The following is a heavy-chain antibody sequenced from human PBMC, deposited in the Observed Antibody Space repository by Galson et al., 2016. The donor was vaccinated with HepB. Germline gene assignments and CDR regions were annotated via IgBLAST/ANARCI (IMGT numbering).Heavy chain of an antibody. D-gene: IGHD6-13*01. V-gene: IGHV3-7*01. CDR3: ARDGPYSSSVYNWFDP. J-gene: IGHJ5*02. CDR1: GFTFSSYS. Sequence: SLRLSCAASGFTFSSYSMSWVRQAPGKGLEWVANIKQDGSEKYYVDSVKSRFTISRDNAKNSLYLQMNSLRDEDTAVYYCARDGPYSSSVYNWFDPWGQGTLVTVSS. CDR2: IKQDGSEK.